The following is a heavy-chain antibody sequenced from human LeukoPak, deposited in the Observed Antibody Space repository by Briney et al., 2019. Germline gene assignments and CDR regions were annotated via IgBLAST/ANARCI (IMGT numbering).Heavy chain of an antibody. D-gene: IGHD2-15*01. CDR2: IYYSGST. V-gene: IGHV4-30-4*01. J-gene: IGHJ3*02. CDR1: GGSFSGYY. CDR3: ARASSSAIDI. Sequence: PSETLSLTCAVYGGSFSGYYWSWIRQPPGKGLEWIGYIYYSGSTYYNPSLKSRVTISVDTSKNQFSLKLSSVTAADTAVYYCARASSSAIDIWGQGTMVTVSS.